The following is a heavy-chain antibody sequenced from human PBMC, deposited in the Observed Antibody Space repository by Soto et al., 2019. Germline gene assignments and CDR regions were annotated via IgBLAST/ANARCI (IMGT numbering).Heavy chain of an antibody. V-gene: IGHV5-10-1*01. CDR1: GYSFTSYW. D-gene: IGHD2-2*03. CDR3: ARQNGYCSSTSCYGWFDP. J-gene: IGHJ5*02. CDR2: IDPSDSYT. Sequence: GESLKISCKGSGYSFTSYWISWVRQMPGKGLEWMGRIDPSDSYTNYSPSFQGHVTISADKSISTAYLQWSSLKASDTAMYYCARQNGYCSSTSCYGWFDPWGQGTLVTVSS.